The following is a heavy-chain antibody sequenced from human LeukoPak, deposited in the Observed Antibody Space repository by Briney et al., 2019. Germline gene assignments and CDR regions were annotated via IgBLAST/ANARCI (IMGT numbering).Heavy chain of an antibody. V-gene: IGHV3-30*18. CDR1: GFTFSSYG. J-gene: IGHJ6*02. Sequence: GGSLRLSCAASGFTFSSYGMHWVRQAPGKGLEWVAVISYDGSNKYYADSVKGRFTISRDNSKNTLYLQMYSLRAEDTAVYYCAKDGAPYYDFWSGSVYYYYGMDVWGQGTTVTVSS. CDR2: ISYDGSNK. D-gene: IGHD3-3*01. CDR3: AKDGAPYYDFWSGSVYYYYGMDV.